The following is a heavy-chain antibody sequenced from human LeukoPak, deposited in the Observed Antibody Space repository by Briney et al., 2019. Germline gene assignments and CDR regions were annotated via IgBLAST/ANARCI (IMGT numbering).Heavy chain of an antibody. CDR1: GFNFDDSA. D-gene: IGHD2-8*01. V-gene: IGHV3-9*01. Sequence: GGSLRLSCAASGFNFDDSAIHWVRRAPGKGLEWVSGISWNSVTIAYADSVKGRFTISRDNGKNSLYLQMNSLRADDTALYYCAEAVGYCTNGVCYKYFHHWGQGTLVTVPS. CDR3: AEAVGYCTNGVCYKYFHH. CDR2: ISWNSVTI. J-gene: IGHJ1*01.